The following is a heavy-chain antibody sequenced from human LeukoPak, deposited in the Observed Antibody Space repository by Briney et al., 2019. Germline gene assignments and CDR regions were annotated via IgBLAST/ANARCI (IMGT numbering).Heavy chain of an antibody. D-gene: IGHD1-26*01. CDR2: ITRSGGNI. CDR3: ARVKAGATISDFYYYYMDV. J-gene: IGHJ6*03. Sequence: GRSLRLSCAASGFTFSDYTMRWVRQAPGERLEFVSAITRSGGNIHYANSVKGRFTISRDNSKNSLYLQMGGLRTEDMAVYHCARVKAGATISDFYYYYMDVWGKGTTVTVSS. V-gene: IGHV3-64*01. CDR1: GFTFSDYT.